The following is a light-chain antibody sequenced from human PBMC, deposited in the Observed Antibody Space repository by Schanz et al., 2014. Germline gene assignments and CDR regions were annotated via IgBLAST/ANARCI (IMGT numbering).Light chain of an antibody. CDR1: QSVSSN. J-gene: IGKJ4*01. Sequence: EIVLTQSPATLSLSPGERATLSCRASQSVSSNLAWYQQKPGQAPTLVIYDASSRATGIPDRFSGSGSGTDFSLTISRLEPEDSAVYYCQQYASAPLTFGEGTRVEIK. CDR2: DAS. CDR3: QQYASAPLT. V-gene: IGKV3-20*01.